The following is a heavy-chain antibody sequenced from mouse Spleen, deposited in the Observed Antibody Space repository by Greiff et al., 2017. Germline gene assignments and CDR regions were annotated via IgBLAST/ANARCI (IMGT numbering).Heavy chain of an antibody. CDR3: ARDYGSPPFDY. D-gene: IGHD1-1*01. V-gene: IGHV5-17*01. Sequence: EVHLVESGGGLVKPGGSLKLSCAASGFTFSDYGMHWVRQAPEKGLEWVAYISSGSSTIYYADTVKGRFTISRDNAKNTLFLQMTGLRSEDTAMYYCARDYGSPPFDYWGQGTTLTVSS. J-gene: IGHJ2*01. CDR1: GFTFSDYG. CDR2: ISSGSSTI.